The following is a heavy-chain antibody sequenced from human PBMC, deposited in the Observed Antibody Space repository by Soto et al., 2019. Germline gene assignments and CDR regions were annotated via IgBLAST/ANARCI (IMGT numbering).Heavy chain of an antibody. Sequence: QVQLQESGPGLVKPSQTLSLTCSVSGGSISSGGSHWNWIRRHPGKGLEWIGYIYYSGSTYYNPSLKSRVTISADTSKNQFALKVNSVTAADTAVYYCARGVRYYDWPSWFDSWGQGTLVTVSS. CDR1: GGSISSGGSH. CDR3: ARGVRYYDWPSWFDS. J-gene: IGHJ5*01. CDR2: IYYSGST. V-gene: IGHV4-31*03. D-gene: IGHD3-9*01.